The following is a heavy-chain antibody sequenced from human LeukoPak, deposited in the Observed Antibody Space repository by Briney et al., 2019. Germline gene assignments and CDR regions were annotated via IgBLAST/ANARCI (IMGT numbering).Heavy chain of an antibody. CDR1: GAFVTNSHW. V-gene: IGHV4-4*02. CDR2: IYHSGTT. D-gene: IGHD4-17*01. Sequence: ETLSLTCAVSGAFVTNSHWWSWARQPPGKGLEWIGEIYHSGTTNYNPSLQSRVTMSVDKSKNQFSLKLSSVTAADTAVYYCATYFYGEYGSYYFDYWGQGTLVTVSS. CDR3: ATYFYGEYGSYYFDY. J-gene: IGHJ4*02.